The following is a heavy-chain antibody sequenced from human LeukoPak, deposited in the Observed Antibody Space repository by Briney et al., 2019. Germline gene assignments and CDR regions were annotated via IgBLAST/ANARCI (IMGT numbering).Heavy chain of an antibody. CDR1: GFTFNSYA. CDR3: ARQGNDAFDI. CDR2: ISGSGAST. J-gene: IGHJ3*02. Sequence: PGGSLRLSCAASGFTFNSYAMSWVRQAPGKGLEWVSVISGSGASTYYADSVKGRFTISRDNSKNTLYLQMNSLRAEDTAVYYCARQGNDAFDIWGQGTMVTVSS. V-gene: IGHV3-23*01.